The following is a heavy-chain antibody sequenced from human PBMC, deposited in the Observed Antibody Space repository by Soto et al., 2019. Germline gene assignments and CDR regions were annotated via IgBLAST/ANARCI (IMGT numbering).Heavy chain of an antibody. D-gene: IGHD1-26*01. V-gene: IGHV1-18*04. J-gene: IGHJ5*02. CDR2: ISAYNGNT. CDR3: ARVVGALGHWFDP. Sequence: GSSVKVSCKASVYTFTGYYMHWVRQAPGQGLEWMGRISAYNGNTNYAQKLQGRVTMTTDTSTSTAYMELRSLRSDDTAVYYCARVVGALGHWFDPWGQGTLVTVS. CDR1: VYTFTGYY.